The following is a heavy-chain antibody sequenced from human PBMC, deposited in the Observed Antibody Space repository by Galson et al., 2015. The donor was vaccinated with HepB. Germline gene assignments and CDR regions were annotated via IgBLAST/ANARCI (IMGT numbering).Heavy chain of an antibody. CDR2: IRYDGSNK. Sequence: SLRLSCAASGFTFSSYGMHWVRQAPGKGLEWVAFIRYDGSNKYYADSVKGRFTISRDNSKNTLYLQMNSLRAEDTAVYYCAKDYMLGPPAYYFDYWGQGTLVTVSS. D-gene: IGHD7-27*01. J-gene: IGHJ4*02. CDR3: AKDYMLGPPAYYFDY. CDR1: GFTFSSYG. V-gene: IGHV3-30*02.